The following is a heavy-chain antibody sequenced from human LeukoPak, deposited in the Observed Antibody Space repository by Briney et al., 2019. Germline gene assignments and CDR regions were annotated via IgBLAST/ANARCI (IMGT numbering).Heavy chain of an antibody. CDR1: GGSISSYY. J-gene: IGHJ4*02. CDR3: ARVRDSSGWAPVEYYFDY. D-gene: IGHD6-19*01. V-gene: IGHV4-59*01. Sequence: SETLSLTCTVSGGSISSYYWSWIRQPPGKGLEWIGYIYYSGSTNYNPSLKSRVTISVDTSKNQFSLKLSSVTAADTAVYYCARVRDSSGWAPVEYYFDYWGQGTLVTVSS. CDR2: IYYSGST.